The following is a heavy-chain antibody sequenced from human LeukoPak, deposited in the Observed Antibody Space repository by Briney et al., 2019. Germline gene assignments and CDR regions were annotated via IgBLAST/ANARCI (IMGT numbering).Heavy chain of an antibody. V-gene: IGHV4-34*01. Sequence: SSETLSLTCTVSGGSISSYYWSWIRQPPGKGMEWIGEINHSGSTNYNPSLKSRVTISVDTSKNQFSLKLSSVTAADTAVYYCARGVEPTAYFDYWGQGTLVTVSS. CDR3: ARGVEPTAYFDY. D-gene: IGHD1-14*01. J-gene: IGHJ4*02. CDR2: INHSGST. CDR1: GGSISSYY.